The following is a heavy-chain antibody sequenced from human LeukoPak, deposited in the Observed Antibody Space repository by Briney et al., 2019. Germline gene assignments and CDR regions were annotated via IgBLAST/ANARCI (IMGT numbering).Heavy chain of an antibody. J-gene: IGHJ4*02. CDR2: INHSGST. D-gene: IGHD3-3*01. V-gene: IGHV4-34*01. CDR1: GGSFSGYY. CDR3: ARFRSKGRRFLEWFSHAPYFDY. Sequence: SETLSLTCAVYGGSFSGYYWSWIRQPPGKGLEWIGEINHSGSTNYNPSLKSRVTISVDTSKNQFPLKLSSVTAADTAVYYCARFRSKGRRFLEWFSHAPYFDYWGQGTLVTVSS.